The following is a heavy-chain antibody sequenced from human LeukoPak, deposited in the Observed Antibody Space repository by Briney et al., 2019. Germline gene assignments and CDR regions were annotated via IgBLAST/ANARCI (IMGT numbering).Heavy chain of an antibody. CDR3: ARVGDNTMIVEVIFDY. CDR1: GYTFTSYG. J-gene: IGHJ4*02. V-gene: IGHV1-18*01. CDR2: ISAYNGNT. D-gene: IGHD3-22*01. Sequence: GASVKVSCKASGYTFTSYGISWVRQAPGQGLEWMGWISAYNGNTNYAQKFQGRVTMTKDTSISTAYMELSRLRSDETAVYYCARVGDNTMIVEVIFDYWGQGTLVTVSS.